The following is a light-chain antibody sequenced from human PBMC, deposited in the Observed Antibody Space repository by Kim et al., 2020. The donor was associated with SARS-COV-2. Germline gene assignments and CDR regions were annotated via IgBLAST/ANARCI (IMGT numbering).Light chain of an antibody. CDR2: AAS. Sequence: ASTGDRVTITCRASQGISSYLDWYQQKPGKAPKLLIYAASTLQSGVPSRFSGSGSGTDFTLTISSLQSEDFATYYCQQNYSYPLTFGPGTKVDIK. V-gene: IGKV1-8*01. CDR3: QQNYSYPLT. CDR1: QGISSY. J-gene: IGKJ3*01.